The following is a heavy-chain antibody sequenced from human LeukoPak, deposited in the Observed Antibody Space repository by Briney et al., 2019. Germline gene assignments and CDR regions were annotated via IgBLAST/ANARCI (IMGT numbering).Heavy chain of an antibody. CDR1: GFTFSSYW. CDR3: AREWFVRGHWFDP. CDR2: INSDGSST. V-gene: IGHV3-74*01. J-gene: IGHJ5*02. Sequence: GGSLRLSCAASGFTFSSYWMHWVRQAPGKGLVWVSRINSDGSSTGYADSVKGRFTISRDNAKNTLYLQMNSLRAEDTAVYYCAREWFVRGHWFDPWGQGTLVTVSS. D-gene: IGHD3-10*01.